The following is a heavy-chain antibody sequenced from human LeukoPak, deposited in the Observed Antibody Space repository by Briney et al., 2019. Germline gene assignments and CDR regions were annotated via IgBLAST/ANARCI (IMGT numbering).Heavy chain of an antibody. J-gene: IGHJ4*02. CDR1: GYTFTSYG. V-gene: IGHV1-18*01. Sequence: ASVKVSCKASGYTFTSYGISWVRQAPGQGLEWMGWISAYNGNTNYAQKLQGRVTMTTDTSTSTAYMELRSLRAEDTAVYYCARDDRMYYYDSSGCPDYWGQGTLVTVSS. D-gene: IGHD3-22*01. CDR2: ISAYNGNT. CDR3: ARDDRMYYYDSSGCPDY.